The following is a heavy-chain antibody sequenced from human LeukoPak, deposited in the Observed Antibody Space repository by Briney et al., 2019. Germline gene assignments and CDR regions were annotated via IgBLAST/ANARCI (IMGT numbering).Heavy chain of an antibody. V-gene: IGHV3-64D*09. Sequence: GGSLRLSCSASGFTFRSYAMQWVRQAPGEGLEYVSAISSNGGNTYYADSVKGRFTISRVNSKNTLYLQMSSLRGEDTAVYYCVKDQSYCSGGSCYYYFDHWGQGTLVTVSS. J-gene: IGHJ4*02. CDR1: GFTFRSYA. CDR3: VKDQSYCSGGSCYYYFDH. CDR2: ISSNGGNT. D-gene: IGHD2-15*01.